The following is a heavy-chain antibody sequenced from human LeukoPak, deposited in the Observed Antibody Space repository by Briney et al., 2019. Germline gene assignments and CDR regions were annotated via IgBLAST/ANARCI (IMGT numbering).Heavy chain of an antibody. CDR1: GYTFTGYY. V-gene: IGHV1-2*02. Sequence: ASVKVSCKASGYTFTGYYMHWVRQAPGQGLEWMGWINPNSGGTNYAQKFQGRVTMTRGTSISTAYMELSRLRSDDTAVYYCAREDAAAAPWFDPWGQGTLVTVSS. CDR3: AREDAAAAPWFDP. CDR2: INPNSGGT. D-gene: IGHD6-13*01. J-gene: IGHJ5*02.